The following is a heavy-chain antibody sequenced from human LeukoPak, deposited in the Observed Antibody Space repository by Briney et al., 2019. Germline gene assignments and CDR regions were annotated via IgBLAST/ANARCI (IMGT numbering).Heavy chain of an antibody. CDR3: ARRRYSSSYLYHYMDV. CDR2: INHSGST. J-gene: IGHJ6*03. V-gene: IGHV4-34*01. Sequence: SETLSLTCAVYGGSFSGYYWSWIRQPPGKGLEWIGEINHSGSTNYNPSLKSRVTISVDTSKNQFSLKLSSVTAADTAVYYCARRRYSSSYLYHYMDVWGKGTTVTVSS. D-gene: IGHD6-6*01. CDR1: GGSFSGYY.